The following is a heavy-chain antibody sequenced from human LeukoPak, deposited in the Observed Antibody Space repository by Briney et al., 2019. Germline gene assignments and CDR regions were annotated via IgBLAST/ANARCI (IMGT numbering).Heavy chain of an antibody. CDR2: ISAYNGNT. J-gene: IGHJ4*02. D-gene: IGHD3-22*01. CDR3: ASDRDYYDSSGFDY. Sequence: ASVKVSCKASGYTFTSYGISWVRQAPGQGLEWMGWISAYNGNTNYAQKFQGRVTITADESTSTAYMELSSLRSEDTAVYYCASDRDYYDSSGFDYWGQGTLVTVSS. V-gene: IGHV1-18*01. CDR1: GYTFTSYG.